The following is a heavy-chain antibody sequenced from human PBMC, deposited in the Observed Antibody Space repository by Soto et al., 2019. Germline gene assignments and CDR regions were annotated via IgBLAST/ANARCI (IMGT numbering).Heavy chain of an antibody. D-gene: IGHD3-22*01. CDR3: ARGRGYYDSSGYY. J-gene: IGHJ4*02. V-gene: IGHV4-34*01. Sequence: QVQLQQWGAGLLKPSETLSLTCAVYGGSFSGYYWSWIRQPPGKGLEWIGEINHSGSTNYNPSLTSRVTISVDTSKNQFSLKLSSVTAADTAVYYCARGRGYYDSSGYYWGQGTLVTVSS. CDR1: GGSFSGYY. CDR2: INHSGST.